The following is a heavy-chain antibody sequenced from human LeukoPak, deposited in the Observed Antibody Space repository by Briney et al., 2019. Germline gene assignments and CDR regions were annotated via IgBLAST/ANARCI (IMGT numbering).Heavy chain of an antibody. Sequence: GGTLRLSCAASGFTFSSYGMSWVRQAPGKGLEWVSAISGSGGSTYYADSVKGRFTISRDNSKNTLYLQMNSLRAEDTAVYYCANGGYCSGGSCYPFDYWGQGTLVTVSS. V-gene: IGHV3-23*01. J-gene: IGHJ4*02. CDR3: ANGGYCSGGSCYPFDY. D-gene: IGHD2-15*01. CDR1: GFTFSSYG. CDR2: ISGSGGST.